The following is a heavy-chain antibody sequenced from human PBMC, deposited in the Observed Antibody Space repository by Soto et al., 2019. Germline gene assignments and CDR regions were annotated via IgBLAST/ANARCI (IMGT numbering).Heavy chain of an antibody. J-gene: IGHJ4*02. Sequence: SGALSLTCTVSGDSISRSTYYWGWIRQPPGKGLEWIGNMYSTGSTYYNPSLTSRVTISGHTSKNQFSLRLTYVTAADTAVYYCLSAPSGSSTCKSPLDYWGQGSPVTVSS. CDR2: MYSTGST. CDR1: GDSISRSTYY. V-gene: IGHV4-39*01. CDR3: LSAPSGSSTCKSPLDY. D-gene: IGHD6-13*01.